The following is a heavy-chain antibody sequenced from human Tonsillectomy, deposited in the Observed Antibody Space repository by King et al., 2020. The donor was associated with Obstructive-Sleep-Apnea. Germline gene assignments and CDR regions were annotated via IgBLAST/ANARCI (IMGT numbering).Heavy chain of an antibody. V-gene: IGHV3-33*01. CDR1: GFTFSSYG. CDR3: ARGYGDNPYYFDY. J-gene: IGHJ4*02. Sequence: VQLVQSGGGVVQPGRSLRLSCAASGFTFSSYGMHWVRQAPGKGPEWVAVIWYDGSYKYFADSVKGRFTISRDNSENTLYLQMKSPRAEETAVYYCARGYGDNPYYFDYWGQGTLVTVSS. CDR2: IWYDGSYK. D-gene: IGHD4-17*01.